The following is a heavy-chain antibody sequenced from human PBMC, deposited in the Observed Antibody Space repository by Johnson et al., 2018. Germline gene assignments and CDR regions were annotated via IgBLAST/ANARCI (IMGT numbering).Heavy chain of an antibody. J-gene: IGHJ6*02. CDR2: IFHSGST. Sequence: QVQLQESGPGLVKPSETLSLNCTVSGGSINDYSWNWIRQAPGKGLEWIGYIFHSGSTNYNPSLKSRVTISVDMSKRQFSLRLTSVNAEDTAVYYCARRADFGRVYDGGDHYYYYGLEVWGQGTTVTVSS. CDR1: GGSINDYS. D-gene: IGHD3-3*01. CDR3: ARRADFGRVYDGGDHYYYYGLEV. V-gene: IGHV4-59*01.